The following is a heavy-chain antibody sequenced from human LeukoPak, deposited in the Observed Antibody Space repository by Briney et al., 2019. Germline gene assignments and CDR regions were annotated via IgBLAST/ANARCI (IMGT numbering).Heavy chain of an antibody. J-gene: IGHJ4*02. CDR3: ASARGYFFQSGYYQAIFHYFDA. CDR1: GFTFSSYW. Sequence: PGGSLRLSCAASGFTFSSYWMHWVRQAPGKGLVWDSRINSDGSSTSYADSVKGRFTISRDNAKNTLYLEMSSLRPEDTALYYCASARGYFFQSGYYQAIFHYFDAWGQGTLVTVSS. CDR2: INSDGSST. V-gene: IGHV3-74*01. D-gene: IGHD3-3*01.